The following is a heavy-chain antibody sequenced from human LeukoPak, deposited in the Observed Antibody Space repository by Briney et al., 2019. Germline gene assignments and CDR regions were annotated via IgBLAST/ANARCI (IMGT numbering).Heavy chain of an antibody. D-gene: IGHD6-13*01. Sequence: SETLSLTCAVYGGSFSGYYWSWIRQPPGKGLEWIGEINHSGSTNYNPSLKSRVTISVDTSKNQFSLKLSSVTAADTAVYYCAGWDSSSSGFDPWGQGTLVTVSS. V-gene: IGHV4-34*01. CDR3: AGWDSSSSGFDP. CDR1: GGSFSGYY. CDR2: INHSGST. J-gene: IGHJ5*02.